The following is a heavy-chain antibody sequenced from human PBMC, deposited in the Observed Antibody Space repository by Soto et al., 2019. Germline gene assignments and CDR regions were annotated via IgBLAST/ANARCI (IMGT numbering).Heavy chain of an antibody. CDR3: AKDKIRMLDIVVVPAAVYFDY. CDR1: GFTFSSYA. Sequence: GGSLRLSCAASGFTFSSYAMSWVRQAPGKGLEWVSAISGSGGSTYYADSVKGRFTISRDNSKNTLYLQMNSLRAEDTAVYYCAKDKIRMLDIVVVPAAVYFDYWGQGTLVTVSS. D-gene: IGHD2-2*03. J-gene: IGHJ4*02. V-gene: IGHV3-23*01. CDR2: ISGSGGST.